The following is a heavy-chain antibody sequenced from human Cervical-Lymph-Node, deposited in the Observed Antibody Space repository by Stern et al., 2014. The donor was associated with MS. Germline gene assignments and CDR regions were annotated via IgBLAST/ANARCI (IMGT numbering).Heavy chain of an antibody. CDR2: IKSKTDGGTT. V-gene: IGHV3-15*01. CDR3: TTSPRPVGDYDY. J-gene: IGHJ4*02. D-gene: IGHD4-17*01. CDR1: GFTFSNAW. Sequence: EVQLVESGGGLVKPGGSLRLSCAASGFTFSNAWMSWVRQAPGKGLEWVGRIKSKTDGGTTDYAAPVKGRFTISRDDSKNTLYLQMNSLKTEDTAVYYCTTSPRPVGDYDYWGQGTLVTVSS.